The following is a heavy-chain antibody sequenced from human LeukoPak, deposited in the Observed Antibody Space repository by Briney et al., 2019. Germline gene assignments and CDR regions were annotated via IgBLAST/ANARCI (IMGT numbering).Heavy chain of an antibody. CDR2: VWSDGNGK. Sequence: SGGSLRLSCAASGFTFSTYGMHWDRQAPGKGLEWVALVWSDGNGKFYADSVKGRFTISRDNSKNTVYLQMNSLRAEDTAVYYCVSVLTVTFDSWGQGTLVTVSS. CDR3: VSVLTVTFDS. CDR1: GFTFSTYG. D-gene: IGHD4-17*01. V-gene: IGHV3-33*01. J-gene: IGHJ4*02.